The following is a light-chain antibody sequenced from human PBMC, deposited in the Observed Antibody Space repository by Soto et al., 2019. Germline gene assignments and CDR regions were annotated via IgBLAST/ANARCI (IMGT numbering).Light chain of an antibody. CDR3: QQRSNWPPSIT. J-gene: IGKJ5*01. CDR2: DAS. Sequence: VLTHSPAILSLSTGERATLSCRASQSVSSYLAWYQQKPGQAPRLLIYDASNRATGIPARFSGSGSGTDFSLTISSLEPEDFAVGSCQQRSNWPPSITLGQGTRLDTK. CDR1: QSVSSY. V-gene: IGKV3-11*01.